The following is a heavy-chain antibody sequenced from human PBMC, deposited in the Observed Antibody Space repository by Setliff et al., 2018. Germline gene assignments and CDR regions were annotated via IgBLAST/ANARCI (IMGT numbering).Heavy chain of an antibody. CDR2: ISSSSSTI. V-gene: IGHV3-48*01. D-gene: IGHD1-26*01. Sequence: GGSLRLSCAASGFTFSYYSMNWVRQAPGKGLERVSYISSSSSTIYYEDSVKGRFTISRDNAKNSLSLQMNSLVAEDEAVYDCAKDRGSGSYFLRYFDYLGQGTLVTVSS. CDR3: AKDRGSGSYFLRYFDY. CDR1: GFTFSYYS. J-gene: IGHJ4*02.